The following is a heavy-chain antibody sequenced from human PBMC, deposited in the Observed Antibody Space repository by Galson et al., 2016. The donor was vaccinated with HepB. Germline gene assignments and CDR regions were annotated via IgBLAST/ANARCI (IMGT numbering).Heavy chain of an antibody. CDR1: GKIFNIYN. J-gene: IGHJ3*02. Sequence: SVKVSCKASGKIFNIYNLQWVRQAPGQGLEWMGIINPNSGSTNNAQKFLGRVTMTRDTSTSTVYMELSSLRSEDTAVYYCARDTGGWAFDIWGRGTMLTVSS. CDR3: ARDTGGWAFDI. V-gene: IGHV1-46*02. CDR2: INPNSGST. D-gene: IGHD4-17*01.